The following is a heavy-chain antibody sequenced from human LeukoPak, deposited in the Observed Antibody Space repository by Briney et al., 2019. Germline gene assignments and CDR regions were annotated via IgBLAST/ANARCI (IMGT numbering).Heavy chain of an antibody. CDR1: GYSISSGYY. J-gene: IGHJ4*02. D-gene: IGHD3-3*01. V-gene: IGHV4-38-2*01. Sequence: SETLSLTCAVSGYSISSGYYWGWIRQPPGKGLEWIGSIYHSGSTYYNPSLKSRVTISVDTSKNQFSLKLSSVTAVDTAVYYCARQGIGGYYDFWSFDYWGQGTLVTVSS. CDR3: ARQGIGGYYDFWSFDY. CDR2: IYHSGST.